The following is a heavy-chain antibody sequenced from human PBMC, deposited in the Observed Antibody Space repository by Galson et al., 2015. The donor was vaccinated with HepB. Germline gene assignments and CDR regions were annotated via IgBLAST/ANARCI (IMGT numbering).Heavy chain of an antibody. V-gene: IGHV3-33*01. J-gene: IGHJ6*02. CDR3: ARDWPTNYTGPDYGMDV. CDR2: IWYDGSNK. Sequence: SLRLSCAASGFTFSSYGMHWVRQAPGKGLEWVAVIWYDGSNKYYADSVKGRFTISRDNSKNTLYLQMNSLRAEDTAVYYCARDWPTNYTGPDYGMDVWGQGTTVTVSS. CDR1: GFTFSSYG. D-gene: IGHD2-2*02.